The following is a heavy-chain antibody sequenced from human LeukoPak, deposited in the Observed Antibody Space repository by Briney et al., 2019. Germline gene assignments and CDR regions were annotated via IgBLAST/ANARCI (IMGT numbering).Heavy chain of an antibody. CDR2: IYYSGST. Sequence: SETLSLTCTVSGGSISSGGYYWSWIRQPPGKGLEWIGSIYYSGSTYYNPSLKSRVTISVDTSKNQFSLKLSSVTAADTAVYYCARDDYVWGSYRQTFDYWGQGTLVTVSS. D-gene: IGHD3-16*02. CDR1: GGSISSGGYY. J-gene: IGHJ4*02. V-gene: IGHV4-39*07. CDR3: ARDDYVWGSYRQTFDY.